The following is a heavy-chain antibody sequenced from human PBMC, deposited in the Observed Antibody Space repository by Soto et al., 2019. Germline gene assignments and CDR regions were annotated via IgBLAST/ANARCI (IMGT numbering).Heavy chain of an antibody. D-gene: IGHD6-19*01. J-gene: IGHJ5*02. CDR3: AREIAVAGTGWFDP. CDR2: IYYSGST. V-gene: IGHV4-59*01. Sequence: SETLSLTCTVSGGSISSYYWSLIRQPPGKGLEWIGYIYYSGSTNYNPSLKSRVTISVDTSKNQFSLKLSSVTAADTAVYYCAREIAVAGTGWFDPWGQGTLVTVSS. CDR1: GGSISSYY.